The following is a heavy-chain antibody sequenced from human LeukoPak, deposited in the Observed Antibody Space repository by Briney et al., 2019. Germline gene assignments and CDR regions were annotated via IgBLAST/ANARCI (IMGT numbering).Heavy chain of an antibody. D-gene: IGHD2-21*02. CDR3: AKGATIYCGGDCPVY. J-gene: IGHJ4*02. CDR1: GFTFNNYA. CDR2: ISYDGSNK. V-gene: IGHV3-30*04. Sequence: GGSLRLSCAASGFTFNNYAMHWVRQAPGKGLEWVAVISYDGSNKYYADSVKGRFTISRDNSKNTLYLQMNSLRAEDTAVYYCAKGATIYCGGDCPVYWGQGTLVTVSS.